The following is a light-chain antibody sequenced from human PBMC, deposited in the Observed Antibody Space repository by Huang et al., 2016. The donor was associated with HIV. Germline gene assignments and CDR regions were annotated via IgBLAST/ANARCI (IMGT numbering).Light chain of an antibody. Sequence: EIVMTQSPATLSVSPGERATLSGRASQSVSSNLAWYQQKPGQAPRLLIYAESTRATGIPARFSGSGSGTEFTLTISSLQSEDFAVYYCQQYNNWPRTFGQGTKVEIK. J-gene: IGKJ1*01. CDR1: QSVSSN. CDR3: QQYNNWPRT. CDR2: AES. V-gene: IGKV3-15*01.